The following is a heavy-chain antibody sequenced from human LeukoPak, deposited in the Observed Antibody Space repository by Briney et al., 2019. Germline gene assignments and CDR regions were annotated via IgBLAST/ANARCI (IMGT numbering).Heavy chain of an antibody. CDR1: GFTFSSYG. V-gene: IGHV3-30*18. CDR2: ISHDGSNK. J-gene: IGHJ4*02. D-gene: IGHD6-13*01. Sequence: GRSLRLSCAASGFTFSSYGMHWVRQAPGKGLEWVAVISHDGSNKYYADSVKGRFTISRDNSKNTLYLQMNSLRAEDTAVYYCAKDAAAGTRPYYSDYWGQGTLVTVSS. CDR3: AKDAAAGTRPYYSDY.